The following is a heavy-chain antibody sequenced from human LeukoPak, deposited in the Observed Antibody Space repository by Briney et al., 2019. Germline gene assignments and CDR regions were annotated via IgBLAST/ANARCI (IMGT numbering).Heavy chain of an antibody. CDR1: GFTFSSYA. Sequence: PGRSLRLSCAASGFTFSSYAMHWVRQAPGKGLEWVPVISYDGSNKYYADSVKGRFTISRDNSKNTLYLQMNSLRAEDTAVYYCARGSDYYDSSGYYWFDYWGQGTLVTVSS. CDR3: ARGSDYYDSSGYYWFDY. J-gene: IGHJ4*02. CDR2: ISYDGSNK. D-gene: IGHD3-22*01. V-gene: IGHV3-30-3*01.